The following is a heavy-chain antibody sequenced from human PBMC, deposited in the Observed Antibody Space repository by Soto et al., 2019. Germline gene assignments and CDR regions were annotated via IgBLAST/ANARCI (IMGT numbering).Heavy chain of an antibody. CDR3: AREGQQQLVGREKYYYYYGMDV. CDR1: GDSVSSNSAA. V-gene: IGHV6-1*01. J-gene: IGHJ6*02. Sequence: SQTLSLTRAISGDSVSSNSAAWNWIRQSPSRGLEWLGRTYYRAKWYNDYAVSVKSRITINPHTSKNQFSLQLNSVTPEDTAVYYCAREGQQQLVGREKYYYYYGMDVWGQGTTVTVSS. D-gene: IGHD6-13*01. CDR2: TYYRAKWYN.